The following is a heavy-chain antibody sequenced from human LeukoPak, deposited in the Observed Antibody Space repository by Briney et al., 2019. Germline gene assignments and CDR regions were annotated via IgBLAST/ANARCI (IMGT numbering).Heavy chain of an antibody. CDR3: ARDNEGYDLWSGYNNWFDP. D-gene: IGHD3-3*01. CDR2: IYTNWST. J-gene: IGHJ5*02. V-gene: IGHV4-4*07. Sequence: SETLSLTCTVSGGSISSYYWHWIWQPAGKGLELIGRIYTNWSTNYNPSLKSRVTMSVDTSKNQFSLKLSSVTAADTAVYYCARDNEGYDLWSGYNNWFDPWGQGTLVTVSP. CDR1: GGSISSYY.